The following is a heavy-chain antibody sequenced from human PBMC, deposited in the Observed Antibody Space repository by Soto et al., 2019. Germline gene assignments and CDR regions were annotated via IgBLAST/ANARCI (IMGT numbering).Heavy chain of an antibody. CDR2: ISWNSGSI. V-gene: IGHV3-9*01. CDR3: AKAXTYYYDSSGVTHDAFDI. CDR1: GFTFDDYA. Sequence: PGGSLRLSCAASGFTFDDYAMHWVRQAPGKGLEWVSGISWNSGSIGYADSVKGRFTISRDNAKNSLYLQMNSLRAEDTALYYCAKAXTYYYDSSGVTHDAFDIWGQGTMVTVSS. D-gene: IGHD3-22*01. J-gene: IGHJ3*02.